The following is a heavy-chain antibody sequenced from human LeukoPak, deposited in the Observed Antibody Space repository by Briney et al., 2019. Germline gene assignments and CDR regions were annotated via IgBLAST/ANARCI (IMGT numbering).Heavy chain of an antibody. D-gene: IGHD1-26*01. CDR3: ATSLSGSYYDWFDP. V-gene: IGHV3-23*01. Sequence: GGSLRLSCAASGFTFSSYAMSWVRQAPGKGLEWVSAISGSGGSTCYADSVKGRFTISRDNSKNTLYLQMNSLRAEDTAVYYCATSLSGSYYDWFDPWGQGTLVTVSS. CDR2: ISGSGGST. CDR1: GFTFSSYA. J-gene: IGHJ5*02.